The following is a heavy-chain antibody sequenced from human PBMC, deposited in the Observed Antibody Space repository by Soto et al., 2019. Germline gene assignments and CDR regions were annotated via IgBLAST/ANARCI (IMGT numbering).Heavy chain of an antibody. CDR1: GYTFTSYY. CDR2: INPSGGSP. Sequence: QVQLVQSGAEVKKPGASVKVSCKASGYTFTSYYMHWVRQAPGQGLEWMGIINPSGGSPSYAQKFPGSVTMTRVTSTSTVYMELGSLRSEDTAVYYCARDFFTVVVTAIDVAEYFQHWGQGTLVTVSS. CDR3: ARDFFTVVVTAIDVAEYFQH. V-gene: IGHV1-46*01. J-gene: IGHJ1*01. D-gene: IGHD2-21*02.